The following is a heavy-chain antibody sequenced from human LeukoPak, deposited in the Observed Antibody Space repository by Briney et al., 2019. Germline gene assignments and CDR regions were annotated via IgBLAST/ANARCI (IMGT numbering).Heavy chain of an antibody. J-gene: IGHJ2*01. V-gene: IGHV4-59*01. CDR1: GGSISSYY. CDR3: ASGSAYVEWYFDL. Sequence: PSETLSLTCTVSGGSISSYYWSWIRQPPGKGLEWIGYIYYSGSTKYNPSLKSRVTISVDTSKNQFSLKLSSVTAADTAVYYCASGSAYVEWYFDLWGRGTLVTVSS. D-gene: IGHD5-12*01. CDR2: IYYSGST.